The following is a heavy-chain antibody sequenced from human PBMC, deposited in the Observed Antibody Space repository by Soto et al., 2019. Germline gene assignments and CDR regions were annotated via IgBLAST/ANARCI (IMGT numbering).Heavy chain of an antibody. V-gene: IGHV4-31*03. D-gene: IGHD1-26*01. CDR1: GGSINSGDYY. J-gene: IGHJ5*02. CDR2: IYNNGTT. CDR3: ARESVGATSSWLDP. Sequence: LSLTCTVSGGSINSGDYYWSWIRQHPGKGLEWIGYIYNNGTTSYNPSLKSRVTISVDTSKNHFSLKLSSVTAADTAVYYCARESVGATSSWLDPWGQGTLVTVYS.